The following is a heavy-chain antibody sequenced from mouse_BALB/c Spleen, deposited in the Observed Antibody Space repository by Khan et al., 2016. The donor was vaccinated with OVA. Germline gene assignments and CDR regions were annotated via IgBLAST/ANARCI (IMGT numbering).Heavy chain of an antibody. V-gene: IGHV5-6*01. CDR1: GFTFSTYG. J-gene: IGHJ3*01. CDR2: ISTGGHYT. D-gene: IGHD1-1*01. Sequence: EVKLVESGGDLVEPGGSLKLSCAASGFTFSTYGMSWVRQTPDKRLEWVATISTGGHYTYYPDSVRGRFTISRDNAKKTLYLQMTSLKSEDTAMFYCARLAYYYDSEGFAYWGQGTLVTVSA. CDR3: ARLAYYYDSEGFAY.